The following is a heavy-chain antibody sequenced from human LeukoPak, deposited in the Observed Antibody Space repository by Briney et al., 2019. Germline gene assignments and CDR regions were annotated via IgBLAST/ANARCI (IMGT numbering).Heavy chain of an antibody. J-gene: IGHJ4*02. CDR1: VFIFCIYA. V-gene: IGHV3-23*01. Sequence: EVSLRLSCAASVFIFCIYAMSWLRQAPGKGVEGVSSISGSGYNTYYGHSVERRFTIPRDNSKNTLYLQMNSLRAEDTAVYYCAKRSGTTLTNEDYWGQGTLVTVSS. CDR3: AKRSGTTLTNEDY. CDR2: ISGSGYNT. D-gene: IGHD4-17*01.